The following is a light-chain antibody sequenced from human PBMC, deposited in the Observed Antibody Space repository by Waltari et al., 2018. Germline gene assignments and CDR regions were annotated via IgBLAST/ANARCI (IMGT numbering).Light chain of an antibody. V-gene: IGLV3-10*01. Sequence: SYELTQPPSVSVSPGQTARITCPGDALPKKYAYWYQQKSGQAPVLVIYEDIKRPSGIPERFSGSTSGTMATLIISGAQVEDEADYYCYSTDSSGNRNWVFGGGTKLTVL. CDR1: ALPKKY. CDR3: YSTDSSGNRNWV. CDR2: EDI. J-gene: IGLJ3*02.